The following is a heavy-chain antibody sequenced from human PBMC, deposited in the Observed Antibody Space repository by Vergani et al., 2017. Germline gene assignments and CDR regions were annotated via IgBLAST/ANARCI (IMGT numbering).Heavy chain of an antibody. CDR3: AREVLVSFRYCSSTSCYYGFDP. CDR1: GGSMSGYY. V-gene: IGHV4-59*12. Sequence: QVRLQESGPGLVKPSETLSLTCSVSGGSMSGYYWSWIRQPPGKELEWIGYMYHSGSTNYNPSLETRVTISGDTSKNQFSLKLNSVTPEDTAVYYCAREVLVSFRYCSSTSCYYGFDPWGQGTLVTVSS. J-gene: IGHJ5*02. D-gene: IGHD2-2*01. CDR2: MYHSGST.